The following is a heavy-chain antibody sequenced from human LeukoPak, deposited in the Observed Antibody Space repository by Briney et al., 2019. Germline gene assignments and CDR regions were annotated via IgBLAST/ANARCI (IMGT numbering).Heavy chain of an antibody. D-gene: IGHD1-26*01. CDR3: ARQRKGTVGATSLDY. V-gene: IGHV4-39*01. J-gene: IGHJ4*02. Sequence: SETLSLTCTVSGGSISSSNYCWGWIRQPPGKGLEWIGSIYYSGSTYYNPSLKSRVTISVDTSKNQFSLKLSSVTAADTAVYYCARQRKGTVGATSLDYWGQGTLVTVSS. CDR2: IYYSGST. CDR1: GGSISSSNYC.